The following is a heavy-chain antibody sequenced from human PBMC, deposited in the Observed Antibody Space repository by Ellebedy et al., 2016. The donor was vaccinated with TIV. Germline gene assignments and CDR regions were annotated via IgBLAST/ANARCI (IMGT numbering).Heavy chain of an antibody. CDR3: VRERFPLPT. Sequence: PRGSLRLSCAASGFSVSSNYMTWVRQAPGKGLEWVSVIYSGNNTHYAESVKGRFTISRDIFKNSVYLQMDRLRAEDTALYYCVRERFPLPTWGQGTLVTVSS. CDR1: GFSVSSNY. J-gene: IGHJ5*02. D-gene: IGHD3-16*01. V-gene: IGHV3-66*01. CDR2: IYSGNNT.